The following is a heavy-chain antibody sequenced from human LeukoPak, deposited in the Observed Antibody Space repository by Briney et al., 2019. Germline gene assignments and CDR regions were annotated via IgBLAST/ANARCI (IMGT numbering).Heavy chain of an antibody. CDR3: AKRAGYYFDY. V-gene: IGHV3-23*01. CDR1: GFTFSSYA. D-gene: IGHD4/OR15-4a*01. Sequence: PGGSLRLSCAASGFTFSSYAMSWVRQAPGKGLEWVSVISGSGDITYYADSVKGRFTISRDNSKNTLYLQMNSPRAEDTAVYYCAKRAGYYFDYWGQGTLVTVSS. J-gene: IGHJ4*02. CDR2: ISGSGDIT.